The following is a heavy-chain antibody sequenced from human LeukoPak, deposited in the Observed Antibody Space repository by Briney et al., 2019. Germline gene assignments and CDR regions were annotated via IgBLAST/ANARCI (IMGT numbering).Heavy chain of an antibody. J-gene: IGHJ4*02. CDR2: IIPIFGTA. V-gene: IGHV1-69*13. D-gene: IGHD2-15*01. CDR3: AREATYCSGGSCYGPMGY. CDR1: GGTFSSYA. Sequence: SVKVSCKASGGTFSSYAISWVRQAPGQGLEWMGGIIPIFGTANYAQKFQGRVTITADESTSTAYMELSSLRSEDTAVYYCAREATYCSGGSCYGPMGYWGQGTLVTVSS.